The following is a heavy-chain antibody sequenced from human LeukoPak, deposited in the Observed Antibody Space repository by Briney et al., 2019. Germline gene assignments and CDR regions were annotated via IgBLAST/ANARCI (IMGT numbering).Heavy chain of an antibody. CDR1: GFTFSTYS. Sequence: GGSLRLSCAASGFTFSTYSMTWVRQAPGKGLEWVSAISGSGGSTYYADSVKGRFTISRDNSKNTLYLQMNSLRAEDTAVYYCAKVRVAAAGTKFDYWGQGTLVTVSS. D-gene: IGHD6-13*01. CDR3: AKVRVAAAGTKFDY. V-gene: IGHV3-23*01. CDR2: ISGSGGST. J-gene: IGHJ4*02.